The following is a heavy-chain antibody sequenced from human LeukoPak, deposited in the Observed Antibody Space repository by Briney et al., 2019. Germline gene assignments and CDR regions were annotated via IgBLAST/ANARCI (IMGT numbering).Heavy chain of an antibody. Sequence: SQTLPLTCAISGDSVSSNSAAWNWIRQSPSRGLGWLGRTYYRSKWYNDYAVSVKSRITINPDTSKNQFSLQLNSVTPEDTAVYYCARVECSSTSCYADYWGQGTLVTVSS. J-gene: IGHJ4*02. CDR2: TYYRSKWYN. V-gene: IGHV6-1*01. CDR1: GDSVSSNSAA. CDR3: ARVECSSTSCYADY. D-gene: IGHD2-2*01.